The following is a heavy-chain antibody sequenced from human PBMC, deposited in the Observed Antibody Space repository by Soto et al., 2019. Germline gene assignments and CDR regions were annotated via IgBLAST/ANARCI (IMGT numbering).Heavy chain of an antibody. CDR2: INSDGSST. V-gene: IGHV3-74*01. D-gene: IGHD3-22*01. Sequence: GGSLRLSCAASGFTFSSYWMHWVRQAPGKGLVWVSRINSDGSSTSYADSVKGRFTISRDNAKNTLYLQMNSLRAEDTAVYYCARESRGYSLTFDYYYYYMDVWGKGTTVTVSS. CDR3: ARESRGYSLTFDYYYYYMDV. CDR1: GFTFSSYW. J-gene: IGHJ6*03.